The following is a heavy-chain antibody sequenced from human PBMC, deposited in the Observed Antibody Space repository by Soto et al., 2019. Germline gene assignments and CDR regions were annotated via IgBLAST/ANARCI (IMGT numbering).Heavy chain of an antibody. Sequence: QVQLVESGGGVVQPGRSPRLSCAASGFTFSSYGMHWVRQAPGKGLEWVAVISYDGSNKYYADSVKGRFTISRDNSKNTLYLQMNSLRAEDTAVYYCARGSRYCSGGSCFYFDYWGQGTLVTVSS. CDR3: ARGSRYCSGGSCFYFDY. CDR1: GFTFSSYG. CDR2: ISYDGSNK. D-gene: IGHD2-15*01. V-gene: IGHV3-30*03. J-gene: IGHJ4*02.